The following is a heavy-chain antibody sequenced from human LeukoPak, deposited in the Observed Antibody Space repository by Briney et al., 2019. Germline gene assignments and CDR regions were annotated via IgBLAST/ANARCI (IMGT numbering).Heavy chain of an antibody. CDR3: ARVAVAGTRYYFDY. J-gene: IGHJ4*02. V-gene: IGHV4-34*01. CDR2: INHSGST. D-gene: IGHD6-19*01. CDR1: GGSLSGYY. Sequence: PAETLSLTCAVYGGSLSGYYWSWLRQLPGKGLEWIGEINHSGSTNYNPSLKSRVTISVDTSKNQFSLKLSSVTAADTAVYYCARVAVAGTRYYFDYWGQGTLVTVSS.